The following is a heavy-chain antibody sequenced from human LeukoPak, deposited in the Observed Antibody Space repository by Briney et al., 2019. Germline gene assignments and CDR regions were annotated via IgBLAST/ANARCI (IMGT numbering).Heavy chain of an antibody. CDR1: GFTFSSYW. CDR3: ARDHDHRPWGIAVGFDY. D-gene: IGHD6-19*01. J-gene: IGHJ4*02. Sequence: PGGSLRLSCAASGFTFSSYWMHWVRQAPGKGLEWVSYISSSSSTIYYADSVKGRFTISRDNAKNSLYLQMNSLRAEDTAVYYCARDHDHRPWGIAVGFDYWGQGTLVTVSS. CDR2: ISSSSSTI. V-gene: IGHV3-48*04.